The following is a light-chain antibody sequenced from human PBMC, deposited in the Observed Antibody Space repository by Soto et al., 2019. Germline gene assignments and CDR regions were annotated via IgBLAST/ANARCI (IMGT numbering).Light chain of an antibody. V-gene: IGKV1-8*01. CDR3: QQYYSYPPT. J-gene: IGKJ2*01. CDR2: AAS. CDR1: QGISSY. Sequence: AIRMTQSPSSFSASTGDRVTITCRASQGISSYLAWYQQKPGKAPKLLIYAASTLQSGVQSRFSGSGSGTEFPLTTSCLQSEDFATYYYQQYYSYPPTFGQGTKLEIK.